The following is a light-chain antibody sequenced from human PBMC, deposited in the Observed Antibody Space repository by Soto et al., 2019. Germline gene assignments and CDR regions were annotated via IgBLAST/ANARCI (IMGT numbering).Light chain of an antibody. V-gene: IGKV1-9*01. CDR1: QVISTS. J-gene: IGKJ5*01. Sequence: DIQMAQAPSTLSASVGDRVTITCGASQVISTSLAWYQVKPGKAPKLLIYAASTLESGVPSRFSATVSGTEFSLTITSLQPEDFATYYCQQLFDSPITFGQGTRLEI. CDR3: QQLFDSPIT. CDR2: AAS.